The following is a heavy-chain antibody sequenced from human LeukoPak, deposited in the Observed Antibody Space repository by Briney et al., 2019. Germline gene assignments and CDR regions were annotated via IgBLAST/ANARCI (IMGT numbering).Heavy chain of an antibody. CDR3: ARLKYYYDSSGYRAEYFQH. V-gene: IGHV4-59*01. J-gene: IGHJ1*01. Sequence: SETLSLTCTVSGGSIGSYYWSWIRQPPGKGLEWIGYIYYSGSTNYNPSLKSRVTISVCTSKNQFSLKLSSVTAADTAVYYCARLKYYYDSSGYRAEYFQHWGQGTLVTVSS. D-gene: IGHD3-22*01. CDR1: GGSIGSYY. CDR2: IYYSGST.